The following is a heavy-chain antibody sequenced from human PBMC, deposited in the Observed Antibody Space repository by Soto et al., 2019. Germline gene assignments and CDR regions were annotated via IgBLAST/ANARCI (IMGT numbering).Heavy chain of an antibody. CDR2: INHSGST. CDR3: ARGRRYYYDSSGYYRGYYYYYGMDV. V-gene: IGHV4-34*01. CDR1: GGSFSGYY. J-gene: IGHJ6*02. Sequence: SETLSLTCAVYGGSFSGYYWSRIRQPPGKGLEWIGEINHSGSTNYNPSLKSRVTISVDTSKNQFSLKLSSVTAADTAVYYCARGRRYYYDSSGYYRGYYYYYGMDVWGQGTTVTVSS. D-gene: IGHD3-22*01.